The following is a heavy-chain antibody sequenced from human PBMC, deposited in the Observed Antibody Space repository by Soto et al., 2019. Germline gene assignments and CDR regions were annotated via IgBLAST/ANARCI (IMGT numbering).Heavy chain of an antibody. CDR1: GFTFGSYA. CDR2: ISDGGSNT. D-gene: IGHD5-18*01. J-gene: IGHJ4*02. V-gene: IGHV3-23*01. Sequence: PGGSLILSCAASGFTFGSYAMSWVRQAPGKGLEWVSVISDGGSNTYYADSVKGRFTISRDNSKNTLYLQMNSLRAEDTAVYYCARWIQLGVPFDYWGQGTLVTVSS. CDR3: ARWIQLGVPFDY.